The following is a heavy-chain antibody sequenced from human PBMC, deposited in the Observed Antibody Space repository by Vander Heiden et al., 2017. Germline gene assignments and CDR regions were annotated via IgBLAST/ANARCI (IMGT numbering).Heavy chain of an antibody. CDR2: ISSGGDDT. CDR3: AKLVVF. J-gene: IGHJ4*02. Sequence: EVQLLESGGGLVQPGGSLRLSCAASGFSFSALGMSWVRPALGKGVEWVSTISSGGDDTYYADSVKGRFTISRDNSKNTLYLQMNSLTAEDTAVYYCAKLVVFWGQGTLVTVSS. D-gene: IGHD3-16*01. V-gene: IGHV3-23*01. CDR1: GFSFSALG.